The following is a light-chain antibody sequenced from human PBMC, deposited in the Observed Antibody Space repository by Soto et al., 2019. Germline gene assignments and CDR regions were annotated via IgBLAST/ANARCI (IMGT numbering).Light chain of an antibody. V-gene: IGKV1-39*01. CDR3: QQSYSTPWT. CDR2: AAS. J-gene: IGKJ1*01. CDR1: QIISSY. Sequence: DIQMTHSPSALSASVADRATISSPSSQIISSYLKWYQQIAGTAPNLLIYAASRLQSGVSSSCSGSACGTDFTLTINSLQPEDFATYYCQQSYSTPWTFGQGTKVDI.